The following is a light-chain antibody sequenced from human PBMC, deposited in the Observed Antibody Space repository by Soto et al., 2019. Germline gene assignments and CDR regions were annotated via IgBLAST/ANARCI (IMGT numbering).Light chain of an antibody. CDR3: QQYGSFPPIT. V-gene: IGKV3-20*01. CDR1: QSVSSTY. Sequence: IVWTQSPGTLSLSPGERATLSGRARQSVSSTYFAWDQQKPGQAPRPRIYGASNSATAIPDRFSGSGSVTDVTLTISRLVPDDFSRYYCQQYGSFPPITFGPGTKVDIK. J-gene: IGKJ3*01. CDR2: GAS.